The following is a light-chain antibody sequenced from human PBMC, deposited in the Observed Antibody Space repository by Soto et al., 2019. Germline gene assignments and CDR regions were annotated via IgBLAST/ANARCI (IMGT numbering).Light chain of an antibody. CDR1: AGISNY. CDR2: ATS. CDR3: QQSDTSPRT. V-gene: IGKV1-27*01. J-gene: IGKJ4*01. Sequence: IQMTHSPSSLSASVGDRVTLTCRASAGISNYLAWYQQKPGKVPKLLIYATSSMQSGVPSRFSGSGSGTDFTLTISSLQPEDFATYYCQQSDTSPRTFGRGTKVDIK.